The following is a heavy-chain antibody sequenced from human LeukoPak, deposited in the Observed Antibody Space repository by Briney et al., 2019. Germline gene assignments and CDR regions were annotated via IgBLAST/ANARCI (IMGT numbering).Heavy chain of an antibody. CDR2: ISTSSSTI. Sequence: GGSMRLSCTVSGFTFSSNSMNWVRQAPRKGLEWVSFISTSSSTIYYTDSVKGRFTISRDNAKNSLYLQMNSLRDEDTAVYYCARGYSGSSGYPDYWGQGTLVTVSS. CDR3: ARGYSGSSGYPDY. V-gene: IGHV3-48*02. CDR1: GFTFSSNS. D-gene: IGHD3-22*01. J-gene: IGHJ4*02.